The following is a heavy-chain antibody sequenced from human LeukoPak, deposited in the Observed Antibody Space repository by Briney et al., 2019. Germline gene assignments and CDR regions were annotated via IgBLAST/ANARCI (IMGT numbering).Heavy chain of an antibody. CDR3: ARDEGDFWSPVKPPIGDYYYGMDV. V-gene: IGHV1-69*13. D-gene: IGHD3-3*01. CDR1: GYTFTSYG. Sequence: ASVKVSCKASGYTFTSYGISWVRQAPGQGLEWMGGIIPIFGTANYAQKFQGRVTITADESTSTAYMELSSLRSEDTAVYYCARDEGDFWSPVKPPIGDYYYGMDVWGQGTTVTVSS. CDR2: IIPIFGTA. J-gene: IGHJ6*02.